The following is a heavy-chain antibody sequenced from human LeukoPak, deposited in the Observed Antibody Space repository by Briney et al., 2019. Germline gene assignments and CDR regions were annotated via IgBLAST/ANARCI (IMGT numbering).Heavy chain of an antibody. CDR2: IIPILGTP. CDR3: ARGNYFDSNGYYYYDY. V-gene: IGHV1-69*13. CDR1: GDSFTSFA. Sequence: SVKVSCKVSGDSFTSFAIAWVRQAPGQGLKWMGGIIPILGTPAYAQRLQGRVTITADDSTSTAYMELNSLKSEDTAIYYCARGNYFDSNGYYYYDYWGQGTLVTVSS. D-gene: IGHD3-22*01. J-gene: IGHJ4*02.